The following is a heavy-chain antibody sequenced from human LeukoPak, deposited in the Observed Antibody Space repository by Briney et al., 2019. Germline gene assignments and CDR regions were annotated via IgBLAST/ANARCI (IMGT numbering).Heavy chain of an antibody. J-gene: IGHJ4*02. CDR3: ARALEVLRYFDWLFPFDY. D-gene: IGHD3-9*01. V-gene: IGHV3-7*01. Sequence: GGSLRLSCAASGFTFSSYWMSWVRQAPGKGLEWVANIKQDGREKYYVDSVKGRFTISRDNAKNSLYLQMNSLIAEDTAVYYCARALEVLRYFDWLFPFDYWGQGTLVTVSS. CDR2: IKQDGREK. CDR1: GFTFSSYW.